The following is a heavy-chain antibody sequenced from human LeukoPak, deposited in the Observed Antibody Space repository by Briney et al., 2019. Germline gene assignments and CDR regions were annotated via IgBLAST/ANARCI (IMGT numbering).Heavy chain of an antibody. V-gene: IGHV3-7*01. D-gene: IGHD3-22*01. Sequence: PGGSLRLSCAASGFTFSSYSMNWVRQAPGKGLEWVANIKQDGSEKYYVDSVKGRFTISRDNAKNSLYLQMNSLRAEDTAVYYCARVKRRYYDSSGTYYFDYWGQGTLVTVSS. CDR2: IKQDGSEK. CDR1: GFTFSSYS. J-gene: IGHJ4*02. CDR3: ARVKRRYYDSSGTYYFDY.